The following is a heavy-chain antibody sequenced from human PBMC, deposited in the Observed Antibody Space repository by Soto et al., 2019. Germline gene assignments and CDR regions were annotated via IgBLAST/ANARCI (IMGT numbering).Heavy chain of an antibody. CDR3: ARRRYCGYDCYHKHYYGMDV. CDR2: IIPVLGTT. Sequence: QVQLVQSGAEVKKPGSSVKVSCRASGDTFSSYTVNWVRQAPGRGLEWLGRIIPVLGTTDYAQKFKGRITSTADKSTNIVYTELSSLRSEDRAVYYCARRRYCGYDCYHKHYYGMDVWGQGTTVTVAS. V-gene: IGHV1-69*08. D-gene: IGHD2-21*02. J-gene: IGHJ6*02. CDR1: GDTFSSYT.